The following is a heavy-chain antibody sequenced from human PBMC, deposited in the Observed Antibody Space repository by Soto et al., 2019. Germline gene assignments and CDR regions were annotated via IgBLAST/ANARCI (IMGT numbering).Heavy chain of an antibody. CDR3: ARDIDNELGEFIIALCY. V-gene: IGHV1-3*01. J-gene: IGHJ4*02. CDR1: GYTFTSYA. CDR2: INAGNGNT. Sequence: ASVKVSCKASGYTFTSYAMHWVRQAPGQRLEWMGWINAGNGNTKYSQKFQGRVTITRDTSASTAYMELSSLRSEDTAVYYCARDIDNELGEFIIALCYWGQGTLVTVYS. D-gene: IGHD3-10*01.